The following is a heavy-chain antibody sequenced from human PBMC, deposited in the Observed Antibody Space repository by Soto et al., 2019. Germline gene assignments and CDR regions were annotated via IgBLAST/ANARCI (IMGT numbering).Heavy chain of an antibody. J-gene: IGHJ4*02. CDR3: TRGHYDRY. V-gene: IGHV3-15*01. Sequence: EVQLVESGGGLVKPGGSLRLSCAASGFTFSNAWMSWVRQAPGKGLEWVGRIKSKTDGGTTDYAAPVKGRFTISRDDSKNPLYLQMNSMKPEDTAVYYCTRGHYDRYWGQGNLGTVSS. CDR1: GFTFSNAW. CDR2: IKSKTDGGTT. D-gene: IGHD3-22*01.